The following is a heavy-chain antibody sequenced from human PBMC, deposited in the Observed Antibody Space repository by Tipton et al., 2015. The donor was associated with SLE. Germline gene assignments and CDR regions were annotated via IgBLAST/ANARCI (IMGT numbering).Heavy chain of an antibody. CDR3: AKFEKTTDFYLDS. V-gene: IGHV3-23*01. CDR2: ISGGGST. Sequence: SLRLSCATSGVTFSSYALSWVRRAPGKGLEWVSAISGGGSTYYADFVKGRFSISIDKSKKTLFLQMNSLRVDDTATYYCAKFEKTTDFYLDSWGQGTLVSVSS. J-gene: IGHJ4*02. D-gene: IGHD1/OR15-1a*01. CDR1: GVTFSSYA.